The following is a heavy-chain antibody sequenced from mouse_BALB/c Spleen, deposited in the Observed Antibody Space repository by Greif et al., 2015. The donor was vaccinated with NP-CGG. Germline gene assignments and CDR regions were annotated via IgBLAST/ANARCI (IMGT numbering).Heavy chain of an antibody. CDR2: INPGSGGT. CDR1: GYAFTNYL. Sequence: VQLQQSGAELVRPGTSVKVSCKASGYAFTNYLIEWVKQRPGQGLEWIGVINPGSGGTNYNEKFKGKATLTADKSSSTAYMQLSSLTSDDSAVYFCARSESYYGYDSWFAYWGQGTLVTVSA. V-gene: IGHV1-54*01. CDR3: ARSESYYGYDSWFAY. J-gene: IGHJ3*01. D-gene: IGHD2-2*01.